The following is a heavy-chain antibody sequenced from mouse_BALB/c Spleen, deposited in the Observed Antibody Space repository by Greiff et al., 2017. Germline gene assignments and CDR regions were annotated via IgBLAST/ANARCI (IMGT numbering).Heavy chain of an antibody. J-gene: IGHJ2*01. Sequence: QVQLQQSGAELVRPGSSVKISCKASGYAFSSYWMNWVKQRPGQGLEWIGQIYPGDGDTNYNGKFKGKATLTADKSSSTAYMQLSSLTSEDSAVYFCARFSTVVATGPFDYWGQGTTLTVSS. V-gene: IGHV1-80*01. CDR2: IYPGDGDT. CDR3: ARFSTVVATGPFDY. CDR1: GYAFSSYW. D-gene: IGHD1-1*01.